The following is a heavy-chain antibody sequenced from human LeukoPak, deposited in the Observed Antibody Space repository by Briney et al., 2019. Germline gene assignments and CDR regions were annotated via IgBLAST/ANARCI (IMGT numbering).Heavy chain of an antibody. Sequence: GGTLRLSCAASGFTFSSYGMSWVRQAPGKGLEWVSAISGSGGSTYYADSVKGRFTISRDNSKNSLYLQMNSLRAEDTAVYYCAELGITMIGGVWGKGTTVTISS. CDR3: AELGITMIGGV. J-gene: IGHJ6*04. CDR1: GFTFSSYG. CDR2: ISGSGGST. D-gene: IGHD3-10*02. V-gene: IGHV3-23*01.